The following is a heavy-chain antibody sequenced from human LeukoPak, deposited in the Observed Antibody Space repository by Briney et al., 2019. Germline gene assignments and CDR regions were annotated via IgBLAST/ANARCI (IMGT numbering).Heavy chain of an antibody. V-gene: IGHV4-34*01. D-gene: IGHD3-22*01. J-gene: IGHJ4*02. CDR2: INHSGST. CDR3: ARGRGGYYDSSGYYLDY. Sequence: SWVRQPPGKGLEWIGEINHSGSTNCNPSLKSRVTISVDTSKNQFSLKLSSVTAADTAVYYCARGRGGYYDSSGYYLDYWGQGTPVTVSS.